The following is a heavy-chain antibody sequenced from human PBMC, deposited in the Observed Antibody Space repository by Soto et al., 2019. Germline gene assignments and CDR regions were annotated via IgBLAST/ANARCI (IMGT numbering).Heavy chain of an antibody. CDR2: INSDGSST. J-gene: IGHJ6*03. CDR1: GFTLSSHW. Sequence: EVQLVESGGGVVQAGGSRRLSGAASGFTLSSHWMHWVRQAPGKGLGWVSHINSDGSSTTYADSVKGRFTISRDNAKNTLYLQMNSLRAEDTAVYYCTRRGVPAAIVYYMDVWGKGTTVTVSS. CDR3: TRRGVPAAIVYYMDV. D-gene: IGHD2-2*02. V-gene: IGHV3-74*01.